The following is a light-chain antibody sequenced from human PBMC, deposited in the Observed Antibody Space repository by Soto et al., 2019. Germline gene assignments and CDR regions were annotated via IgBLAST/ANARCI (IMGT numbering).Light chain of an antibody. CDR1: SSNFGAGYA. Sequence: QSVLTQPPSGSGAPGQKVTISCSGSSSNFGAGYAVQWYQQLPGTAPKLRIYGSNNRPSGVPDRFSGSKSGTSASLAITGLQAEVQAAYSCKSYDSSLSGSVFGTGTKVTVL. V-gene: IGLV1-40*01. CDR2: GSN. CDR3: KSYDSSLSGSV. J-gene: IGLJ1*01.